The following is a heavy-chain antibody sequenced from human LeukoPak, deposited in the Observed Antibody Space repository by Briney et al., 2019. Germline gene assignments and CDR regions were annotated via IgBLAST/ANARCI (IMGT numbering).Heavy chain of an antibody. CDR1: GGSISSSNW. D-gene: IGHD2-15*01. V-gene: IGHV4-4*02. J-gene: IGHJ4*02. CDR3: ARPRSTNYFDY. CDR2: IYHSGST. Sequence: SETLSLACAVSGGSISSSNWWSWVRQPPGKGLEWIGEIYHSGSTNYNPSLKSRVTISVDKSKNQFSLKLSSVTAADTAVYYCARPRSTNYFDYWGQGALVTVSS.